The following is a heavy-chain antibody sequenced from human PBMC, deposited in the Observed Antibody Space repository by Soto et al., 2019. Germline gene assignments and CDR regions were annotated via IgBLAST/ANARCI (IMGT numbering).Heavy chain of an antibody. CDR2: ISYDGSNK. Sequence: GGSLRLSCAASGFTFSSYAMHWVRQAPCKGLEWVAVISYDGSNKYYADSVKGRFTISRDNSKNTLYLQMNSLRAEDTAVYYCARRGYNFWRVPDNWGEGTLVTVSS. CDR1: GFTFSSYA. CDR3: ARRGYNFWRVPDN. V-gene: IGHV3-30-3*01. J-gene: IGHJ4*02. D-gene: IGHD3-3*01.